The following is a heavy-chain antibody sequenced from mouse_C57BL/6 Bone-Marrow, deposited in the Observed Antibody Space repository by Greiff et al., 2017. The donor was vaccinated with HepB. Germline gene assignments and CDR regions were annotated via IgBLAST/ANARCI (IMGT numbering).Heavy chain of an antibody. D-gene: IGHD6-1*01. CDR3: ARKGIAHWYFDV. J-gene: IGHJ1*03. Sequence: QVQLQQSGPGLVQPSQSLSITCTVSGFSLTSYGVHWVRQSPGKGLEWLGVIWSGGSTDYNAAFISRLSISKDNSKSQVFFKMNSLQADDTAIYYCARKGIAHWYFDVWGTGTTVTVSS. V-gene: IGHV2-2*01. CDR1: GFSLTSYG. CDR2: IWSGGST.